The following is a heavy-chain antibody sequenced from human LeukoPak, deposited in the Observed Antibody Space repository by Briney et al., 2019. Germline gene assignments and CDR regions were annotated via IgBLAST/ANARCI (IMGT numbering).Heavy chain of an antibody. CDR1: GFTFSSYA. D-gene: IGHD3-22*01. CDR3: AKGSYYDSSGSFYFDY. Sequence: GGSLRLSCATSGFTFSSYAMTWVRQAPGKGLEWVPGISGSGDNTYYADSVKGRFTISRDDSKNTLYVQVNSLGTEDTAAYYCAKGSYYDSSGSFYFDYWGQGTLVTVSS. CDR2: ISGSGDNT. V-gene: IGHV3-23*01. J-gene: IGHJ4*02.